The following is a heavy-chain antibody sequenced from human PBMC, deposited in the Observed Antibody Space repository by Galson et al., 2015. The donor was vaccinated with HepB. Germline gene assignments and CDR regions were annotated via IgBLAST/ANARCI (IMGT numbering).Heavy chain of an antibody. V-gene: IGHV3-64*02. CDR1: GFTFSSYA. Sequence: SLRLSCAASGFTFSSYAMHWVRQAPGKGLEYVSAISSNGGSTYYADSVKGRFTISRDNSKNTLYLQMGSLRAEDMAVYYCARESGSYGGAFDIWGQGTMVTVSS. D-gene: IGHD1-26*01. CDR2: ISSNGGST. CDR3: ARESGSYGGAFDI. J-gene: IGHJ3*02.